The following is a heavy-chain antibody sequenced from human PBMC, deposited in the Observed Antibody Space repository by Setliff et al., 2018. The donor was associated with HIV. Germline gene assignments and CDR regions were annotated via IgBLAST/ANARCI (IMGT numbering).Heavy chain of an antibody. CDR2: IDPNSTDT. Sequence: ASVKVSCKTSGYSFTGHFLHWVRQAPGHGLEWMGWIDPNSTDTNYALKFQGRVTFPTDTSVSTSYMELERLSADDTAIYYCVKADVLLCDVWGQGTLVTVSS. D-gene: IGHD3-16*01. CDR1: GYSFTGHF. J-gene: IGHJ4*02. V-gene: IGHV1-2*02. CDR3: VKADVLLCDV.